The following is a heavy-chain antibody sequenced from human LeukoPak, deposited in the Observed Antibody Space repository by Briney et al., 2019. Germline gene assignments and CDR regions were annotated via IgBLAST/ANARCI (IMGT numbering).Heavy chain of an antibody. J-gene: IGHJ4*02. CDR2: IFYPTTT. CDR3: ATGHSSGWFDY. Sequence: SETLSLTCTVSRGSVSSDYWSWLRQSPGKGLEWIGYIFYPTTTNYNPSLRSRVTMSLDTSNNQFSLDLTSVTGADTAVYFCATGHSSGWFDYWGQGTLVAVSS. CDR1: RGSVSSDY. V-gene: IGHV4-59*02. D-gene: IGHD6-19*01.